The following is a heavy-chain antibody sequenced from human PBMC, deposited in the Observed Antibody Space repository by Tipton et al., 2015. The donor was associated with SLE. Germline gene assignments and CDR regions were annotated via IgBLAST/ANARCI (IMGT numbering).Heavy chain of an antibody. CDR3: ARGEGYYGSGSYQGWFDP. CDR2: IYTSGST. J-gene: IGHJ5*02. V-gene: IGHV4-61*02. Sequence: TLSLTCTVSGGSISSGNYYWSWIRQPAGKGLEWIGRIYTSGSTNYSPSLKSRVIISLDTSKHQFSLKLSSVTAADTAVYYCARGEGYYGSGSYQGWFDPWGQGTLVTVSS. D-gene: IGHD3-10*01. CDR1: GGSISSGNYY.